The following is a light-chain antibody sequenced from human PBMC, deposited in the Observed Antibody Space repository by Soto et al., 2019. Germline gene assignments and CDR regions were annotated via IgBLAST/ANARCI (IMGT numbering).Light chain of an antibody. CDR2: EVS. CDR3: SLYAGSNNFV. Sequence: QSALTQPPSASGSPGQSVTISCTGTSSDIGAYIYVSWYQQHPGKAPKLMISEVSRRPSGVPERFSGSKSGNTASLTVSGLQADDEAHYYCSLYAGSNNFVFGTGTKSPS. J-gene: IGLJ1*01. V-gene: IGLV2-8*01. CDR1: SSDIGAYIY.